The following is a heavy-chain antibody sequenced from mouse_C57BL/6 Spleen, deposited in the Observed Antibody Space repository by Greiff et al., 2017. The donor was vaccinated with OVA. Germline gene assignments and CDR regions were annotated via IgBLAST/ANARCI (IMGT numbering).Heavy chain of an antibody. CDR2: IYPGDGDT. Sequence: VQGVESGPELVKPGASVKISCKASGYAFSSSWMNWVKQRPGKGLEWIGRIYPGDGDTNYNGKFKGKATLTADKSSSTAYMQLSSLTSEDSAVYFCAREGMITTVLDYWGQGTTLTVSS. CDR3: AREGMITTVLDY. D-gene: IGHD2-4*01. V-gene: IGHV1-82*01. CDR1: GYAFSSSW. J-gene: IGHJ2*01.